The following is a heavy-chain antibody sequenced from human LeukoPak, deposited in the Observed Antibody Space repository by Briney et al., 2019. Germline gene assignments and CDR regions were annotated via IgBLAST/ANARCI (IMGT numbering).Heavy chain of an antibody. CDR2: ISSSSKYI. Sequence: GGSLRLSCGDSGSSFSSYSMNWVRQAPGKDLEWVSSISSSSKYIYYADSVKGRFTISRDNAKNSLYLQMNGLRADDTAVYYCARSPQGTGSPADYWGQGTLVTVSP. J-gene: IGHJ4*02. CDR1: GSSFSSYS. D-gene: IGHD1-1*01. V-gene: IGHV3-21*01. CDR3: ARSPQGTGSPADY.